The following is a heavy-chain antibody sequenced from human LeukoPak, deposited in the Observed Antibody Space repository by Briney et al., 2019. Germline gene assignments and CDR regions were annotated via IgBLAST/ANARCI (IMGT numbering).Heavy chain of an antibody. CDR1: GFTFSSYD. Sequence: GRSLRLSCAASGFTFSSYDMRWVSQAPGKGLEWVSAISGSGGNTYYADSVKGRFTISRDNSKNTLSLQMNSLRAEDTAVYYCAKDNTGLYSSSWYHDYWGQGTLVTVSS. CDR2: ISGSGGNT. V-gene: IGHV3-23*01. D-gene: IGHD6-13*01. CDR3: AKDNTGLYSSSWYHDY. J-gene: IGHJ4*02.